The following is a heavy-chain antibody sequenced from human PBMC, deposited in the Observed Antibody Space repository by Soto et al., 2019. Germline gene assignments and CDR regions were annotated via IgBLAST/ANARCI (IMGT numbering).Heavy chain of an antibody. D-gene: IGHD2-15*01. V-gene: IGHV3-23*01. Sequence: GGSLRLSCAASGFTFSSYAMSWVRQAPGKGLEWVSAISGSGGSTYYADSVKGRFTISRDNSKNTLYLQMNSLRAEDTAVDYCAKEGGDIVVVVAATAFDIRGQGTMVTVSS. CDR1: GFTFSSYA. CDR3: AKEGGDIVVVVAATAFDI. J-gene: IGHJ3*02. CDR2: ISGSGGST.